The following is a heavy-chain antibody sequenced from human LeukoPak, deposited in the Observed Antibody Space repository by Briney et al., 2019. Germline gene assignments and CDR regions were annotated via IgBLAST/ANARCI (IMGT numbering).Heavy chain of an antibody. V-gene: IGHV1-18*01. Sequence: ASVKVSCKASGYTFTSYGISWVRHAPGQGLEWMGWIRAYNGNTNYAQKLQGRVTMTTDTSTSTAYMELRSLRSDDTAVYYCARDGYYYDSSGYYYGDYWGQGTLVTVSS. CDR3: ARDGYYYDSSGYYYGDY. D-gene: IGHD3-22*01. CDR1: GYTFTSYG. CDR2: IRAYNGNT. J-gene: IGHJ4*02.